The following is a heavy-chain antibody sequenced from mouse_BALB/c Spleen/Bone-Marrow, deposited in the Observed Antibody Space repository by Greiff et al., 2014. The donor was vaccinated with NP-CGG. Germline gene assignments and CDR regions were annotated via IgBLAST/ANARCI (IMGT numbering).Heavy chain of an antibody. CDR2: IWAGGST. D-gene: IGHD1-1*01. CDR1: GFSLTSYG. CDR3: ARGSYYEGAMDY. Sequence: QVQLKDSGPGLVAPSQSLSITCTVSGFSLTSYGVHWVRQPPGKVLEWLGVIWAGGSTNYNSALMSRLSVSKDSSKSQVFLKMNSLQTDDTAMYYCARGSYYEGAMDYWGQGTSVTVSS. V-gene: IGHV2-9*02. J-gene: IGHJ4*01.